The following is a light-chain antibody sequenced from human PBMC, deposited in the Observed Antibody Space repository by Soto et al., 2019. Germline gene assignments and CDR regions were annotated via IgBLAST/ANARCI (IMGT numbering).Light chain of an antibody. Sequence: QSALTQPASVSGSPGQSITISCTGTSSDVGSYNLVSWYQQHPGKAPKLMIYEGSKRPSGVSNRVSGSKSGNTASLTISGLQAEDEADYYCCSYAGSSTSVFGGGTK. CDR2: EGS. CDR3: CSYAGSSTSV. V-gene: IGLV2-23*01. J-gene: IGLJ2*01. CDR1: SSDVGSYNL.